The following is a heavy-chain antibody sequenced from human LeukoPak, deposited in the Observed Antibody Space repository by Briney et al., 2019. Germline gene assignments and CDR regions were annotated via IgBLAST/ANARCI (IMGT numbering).Heavy chain of an antibody. Sequence: ASVKVSCKASGYTFISYGINWVRQAPGQGLEWMGWISTYNGNTNYAQKLQGRVTMTTDTSTSTAYMELRSLRSDDTAVYYCARTYCSGGDCYSNSDYWGQGTLVTVSS. CDR1: GYTFISYG. V-gene: IGHV1-18*01. D-gene: IGHD2-15*01. J-gene: IGHJ4*02. CDR3: ARTYCSGGDCYSNSDY. CDR2: ISTYNGNT.